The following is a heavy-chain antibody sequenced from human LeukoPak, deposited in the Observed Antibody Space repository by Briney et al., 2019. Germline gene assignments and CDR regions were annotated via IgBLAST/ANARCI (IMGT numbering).Heavy chain of an antibody. V-gene: IGHV4-39*01. CDR2: ISYSGRT. J-gene: IGHJ4*02. Sequence: SETLSLTCTVSGASIYSSDPYWAWIRQPPGKGLEFIGNISYSGRTNYNPSLKSRVTISVDTSKNRFSLRLSSVTAADTAVYYCASQGAGTVITDYWGQGILVTVSS. D-gene: IGHD4-17*01. CDR1: GASIYSSDPY. CDR3: ASQGAGTVITDY.